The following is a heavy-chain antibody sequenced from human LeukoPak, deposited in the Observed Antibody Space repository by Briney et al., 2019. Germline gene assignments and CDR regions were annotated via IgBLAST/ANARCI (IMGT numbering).Heavy chain of an antibody. Sequence: GGSLRLSCAASGFTFSDYYMSWIRQAPGKGLEWVSYISSSSYTNYADSVKGRFTISRDNAKNSLYLQMNSLRAEDTAVYYCARRTIGYCSGGSCYSEPLGYWGQGTLVTVSS. CDR1: GFTFSDYY. J-gene: IGHJ4*02. D-gene: IGHD2-15*01. CDR2: ISSSSYT. CDR3: ARRTIGYCSGGSCYSEPLGY. V-gene: IGHV3-11*06.